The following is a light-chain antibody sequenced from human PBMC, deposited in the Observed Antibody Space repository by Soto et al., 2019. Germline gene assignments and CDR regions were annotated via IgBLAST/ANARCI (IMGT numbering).Light chain of an antibody. J-gene: IGKJ1*01. CDR1: ETINIY. Sequence: DIQMTQSPPSLSASMGDRVSITCRASETINIYLNWYQKKSGEAPKLLIYAASSLQSGVPSRFSGSGAGTGFTLTISSLQPEDFATYYCQQTYSTPGTFGQGTKVEIK. V-gene: IGKV1-39*01. CDR2: AAS. CDR3: QQTYSTPGT.